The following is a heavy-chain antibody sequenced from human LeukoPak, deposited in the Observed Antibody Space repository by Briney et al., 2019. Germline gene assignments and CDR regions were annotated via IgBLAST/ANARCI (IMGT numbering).Heavy chain of an antibody. J-gene: IGHJ4*02. CDR1: GFAFDDFA. Sequence: AGGSLRLSCTTSGFAFDDFAMSWVRQPAGKGLEWVGFIRRRAYGGAAECAASVKGRFIISRDDSKGIAYLQMNSLKTEDTAVYYCSRNGLVDFDYWGQGSRVIVSP. CDR3: SRNGLVDFDY. CDR2: IRRRAYGGAA. V-gene: IGHV3-49*04.